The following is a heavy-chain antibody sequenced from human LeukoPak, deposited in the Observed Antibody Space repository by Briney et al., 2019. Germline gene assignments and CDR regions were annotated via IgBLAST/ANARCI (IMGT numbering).Heavy chain of an antibody. CDR3: ARGHTMIVVVMAALDAFDI. J-gene: IGHJ3*02. CDR1: GGTFSSYA. D-gene: IGHD3-22*01. CDR2: INPNSGGT. V-gene: IGHV1-2*02. Sequence: ASVKVSCKASGGTFSSYAISWVRQAPGQGLEWMGWINPNSGGTNYAQKFQGRVTMTRDTSISTAYMELSRLRSDDTAVYYCARGHTMIVVVMAALDAFDIWGQGTMVTVSS.